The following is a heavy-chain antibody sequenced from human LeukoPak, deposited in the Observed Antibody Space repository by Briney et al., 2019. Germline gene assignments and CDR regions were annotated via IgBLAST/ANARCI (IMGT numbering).Heavy chain of an antibody. CDR1: GFTFSSCG. CDR2: ISYDGSNK. CDR3: ANILIGAFDY. V-gene: IGHV3-30*18. Sequence: RPGGSLRLSCAASGFTFSSCGMHWVRQAPGKGLEWVAVISYDGSNKYYADSVKGRFTISRDNSKNTLYLQMNSLRAEDTAVYYCANILIGAFDYWGQGTLVTVSS. J-gene: IGHJ4*02.